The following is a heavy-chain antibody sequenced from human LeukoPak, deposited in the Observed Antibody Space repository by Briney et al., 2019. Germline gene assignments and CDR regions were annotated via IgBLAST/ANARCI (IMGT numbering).Heavy chain of an antibody. D-gene: IGHD1-26*01. J-gene: IGHJ4*02. CDR1: GGSISSSSYY. CDR2: IYYSGST. CDR3: ARRGAEWELPYFDY. Sequence: PSETLSLTCTVSGGSISSSSYYWGWIRQPPGKGLEWIGSIYYSGSTYYNPSLKNRVTISVDTSKNQFSLKLSSVTAADTAVYYCARRGAEWELPYFDYWGQGTLVTVSS. V-gene: IGHV4-39*01.